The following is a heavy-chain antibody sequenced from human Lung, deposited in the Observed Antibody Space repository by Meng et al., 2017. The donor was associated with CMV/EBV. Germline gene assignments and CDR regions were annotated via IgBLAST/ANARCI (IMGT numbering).Heavy chain of an antibody. CDR3: ARDTLTMVRGVWVY. V-gene: IGHV3-21*01. J-gene: IGHJ4*02. CDR1: GFTFSSYS. Sequence: ESLKISCAASGFTFSSYSMNWVRQAPGKGLEWVSSISSSSSYIYYADSVKGRFTISRDNAKNSLYLQMNSLRAEDTAVYYCARDTLTMVRGVWVYWGQGXLVTVSS. D-gene: IGHD3-10*01. CDR2: ISSSSSYI.